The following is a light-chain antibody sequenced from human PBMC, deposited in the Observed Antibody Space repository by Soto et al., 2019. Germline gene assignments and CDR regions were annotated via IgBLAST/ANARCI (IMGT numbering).Light chain of an antibody. CDR3: YRYHNCRSVGT. J-gene: IGKJ1*01. Sequence: APVTLTLSPGERDTLSCRASQNVNSNLAWYQQKPGQAPRLLIHGASGRATDIPARFSGSGSGTEFNFTLSGLRLEDYAVSACYRYHNCRSVGTFGQGTKVAIK. V-gene: IGKV3-15*01. CDR2: GAS. CDR1: QNVNSN.